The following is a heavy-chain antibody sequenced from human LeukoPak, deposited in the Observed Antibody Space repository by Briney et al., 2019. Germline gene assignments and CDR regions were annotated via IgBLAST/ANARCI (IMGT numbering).Heavy chain of an antibody. CDR1: GGSVSSGSYY. D-gene: IGHD1-1*01. V-gene: IGHV4-61*01. CDR2: SSYSGST. Sequence: SETLSLTCSVSGGSVSSGSYYWSWIRQPPGKGLEWIGYSSYSGSTSYNPSLKSRVTIAVDTSKNQFSLRLRSVTAADTAVYYCATVRWNDGDAFDIWGQGTMVTVSS. CDR3: ATVRWNDGDAFDI. J-gene: IGHJ3*02.